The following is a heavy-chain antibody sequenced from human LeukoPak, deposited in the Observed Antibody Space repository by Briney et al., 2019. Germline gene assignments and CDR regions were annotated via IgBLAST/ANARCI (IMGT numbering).Heavy chain of an antibody. CDR1: GGSISSGSYY. J-gene: IGHJ4*02. D-gene: IGHD3-3*01. CDR2: IYTSGST. Sequence: SQTLSLTCAVSGGSISSGSYYWSWIRQPAGKGLEWIGRIYTSGSTNYNPSLKSRATISVDTSKNQFSLKLSSVTAADTAVYYCARDRGYDFWSGLFDYWGQGTLVTVSS. CDR3: ARDRGYDFWSGLFDY. V-gene: IGHV4-61*02.